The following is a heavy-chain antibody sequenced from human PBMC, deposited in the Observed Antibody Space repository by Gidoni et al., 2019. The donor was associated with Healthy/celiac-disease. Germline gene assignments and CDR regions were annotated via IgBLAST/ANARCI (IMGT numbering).Heavy chain of an antibody. Sequence: QVQLQQWGAGLLKPSETLSLTCAVYGGSFSGYYWSWIRQPPGKGLEWIGEINHSGSTNYNPSLKSRVTIAVDTSKNQFSLKLSSGTAADTAVYYCARDSTVVTTFDYWGQGTLVTVSS. V-gene: IGHV4-34*01. CDR3: ARDSTVVTTFDY. D-gene: IGHD2-15*01. J-gene: IGHJ4*02. CDR1: GGSFSGYY. CDR2: INHSGST.